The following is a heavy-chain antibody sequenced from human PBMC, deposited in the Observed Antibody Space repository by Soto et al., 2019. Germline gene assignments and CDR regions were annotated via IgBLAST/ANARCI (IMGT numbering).Heavy chain of an antibody. J-gene: IGHJ6*02. CDR1: GGTFSSYA. D-gene: IGHD6-6*01. Sequence: SVKVSCKASGGTFSSYAISWVRQAPGQGLEWMGGIIPIFGTANYAQKFQGRVTITADESTSTAYMELSSLRSEDTAVYYCARDLKYSSSDYGMDVWGQGTTVTVSS. CDR3: ARDLKYSSSDYGMDV. V-gene: IGHV1-69*13. CDR2: IIPIFGTA.